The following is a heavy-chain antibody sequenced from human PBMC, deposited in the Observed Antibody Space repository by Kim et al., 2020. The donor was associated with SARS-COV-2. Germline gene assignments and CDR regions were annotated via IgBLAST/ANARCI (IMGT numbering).Heavy chain of an antibody. J-gene: IGHJ6*01. V-gene: IGHV3-53*01. Sequence: WGSLRLSCAASGYTVTYSYMGWVRQAPGKGLEWVSFIYSGGNTIYADSVKRRLIISRDDSKNTTYLQLNILTAADAADYYCSTVVYY. CDR2: IYSGGNT. CDR1: GYTVTYSY. CDR3: STVVYY.